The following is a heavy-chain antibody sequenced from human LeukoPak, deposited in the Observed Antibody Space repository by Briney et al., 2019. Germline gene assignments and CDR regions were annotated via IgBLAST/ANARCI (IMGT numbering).Heavy chain of an antibody. Sequence: PSETLSLTCTVSGGSISSSRYYWGWIRQPPGKGLEWIGSIYYSGSTYYNPSLKSRVTISVDTSKNQFSLKLSSVTAADTAVYYCARDLRGYSYGYNNWFDPWGQGTLVTVSS. J-gene: IGHJ5*02. V-gene: IGHV4-39*07. CDR1: GGSISSSRYY. D-gene: IGHD5-18*01. CDR3: ARDLRGYSYGYNNWFDP. CDR2: IYYSGST.